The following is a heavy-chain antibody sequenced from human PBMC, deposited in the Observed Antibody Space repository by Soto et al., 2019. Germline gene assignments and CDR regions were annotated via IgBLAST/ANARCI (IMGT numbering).Heavy chain of an antibody. Sequence: XGSLGLSCSASGFTFSSYSMNWVRQAPGRGLDWVSSISSSSSYIYYADSVKGRFTISRDNAKNSLYLQMNSLRAEDTAVYYCARDPHSSSWYYYYGMDVWGQGTTVTVSS. CDR2: ISSSSSYI. D-gene: IGHD6-13*01. V-gene: IGHV3-21*01. CDR1: GFTFSSYS. J-gene: IGHJ6*02. CDR3: ARDPHSSSWYYYYGMDV.